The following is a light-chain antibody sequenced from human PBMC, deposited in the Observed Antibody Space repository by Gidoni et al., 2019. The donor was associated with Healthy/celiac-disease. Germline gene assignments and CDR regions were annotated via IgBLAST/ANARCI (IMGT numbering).Light chain of an antibody. J-gene: IGKJ1*01. V-gene: IGKV3-20*01. CDR1: QSVSRSY. CDR3: QQYGSSPQWT. CDR2: GAS. Sequence: EIVLTQSPGTLSLSPGERATLSCRASQSVSRSYLAWYQQKPGQAPRLLIYGASSRATGIPDRFSGSGSGTDFTLTISRLEPEDFAVYYCQQYGSSPQWTFGQGTKVEIE.